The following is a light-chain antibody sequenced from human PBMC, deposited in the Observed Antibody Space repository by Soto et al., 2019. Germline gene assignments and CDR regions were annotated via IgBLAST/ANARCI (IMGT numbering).Light chain of an antibody. CDR3: MQTLQTPRT. J-gene: IGKJ2*01. V-gene: IGKV2-28*01. CDR1: QSLLHSNGKND. CDR2: LGS. Sequence: DLVMTQSPLSLPVTPGEPASISCRSSQSLLHSNGKNDLDWYLQKPGQSPQLLIYLGSNRAPGVSDRFSGSGSGTDFALKISRVEAEDVGVYYCMQTLQTPRTFGQGTKLEIK.